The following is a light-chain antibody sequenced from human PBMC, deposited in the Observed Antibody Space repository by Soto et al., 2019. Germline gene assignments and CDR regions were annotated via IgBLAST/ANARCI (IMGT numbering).Light chain of an antibody. CDR1: PSDVGRYNH. Sequence: QSALTQPASVSGSPGQSVTISCTGTPSDVGRYNHLSWYQQHPGKAPKLIIYDVTNRPSGISNRFSGSKSGTTASLTISGLQAEDEADYYCCSYTSATTLYVFGTGTKLTVL. CDR2: DVT. CDR3: CSYTSATTLYV. J-gene: IGLJ1*01. V-gene: IGLV2-14*03.